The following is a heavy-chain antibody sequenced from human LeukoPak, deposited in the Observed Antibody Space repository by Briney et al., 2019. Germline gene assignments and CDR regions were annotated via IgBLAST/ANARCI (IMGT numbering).Heavy chain of an antibody. V-gene: IGHV4-34*01. Sequence: SETLSLICAVYGGSFSGYYWSWIRQPPGKGLEWIGEINHSGSTNYNPSLKSRVTISVDTSKNQFSLKLSSVTAADTAVYYCARIRGWPNSNWFDPWGQGTLVTVSS. CDR3: ARIRGWPNSNWFDP. J-gene: IGHJ5*02. CDR2: INHSGST. D-gene: IGHD6-19*01. CDR1: GGSFSGYY.